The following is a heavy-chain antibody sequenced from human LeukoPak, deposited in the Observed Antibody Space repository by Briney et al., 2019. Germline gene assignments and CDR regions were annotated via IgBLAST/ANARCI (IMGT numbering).Heavy chain of an antibody. CDR2: IYNGGST. J-gene: IGHJ4*02. Sequence: GGSLRLSCAASGFTVSSNYMSWVRQAPGKGLQWVSVIYNGGSTYYADSVKGRFTISRDNSKNTLYLQMNSLRAEDTAVYYCASGPDGGQLGDYWGQGTLVTVSS. D-gene: IGHD1-1*01. CDR3: ASGPDGGQLGDY. V-gene: IGHV3-66*02. CDR1: GFTVSSNY.